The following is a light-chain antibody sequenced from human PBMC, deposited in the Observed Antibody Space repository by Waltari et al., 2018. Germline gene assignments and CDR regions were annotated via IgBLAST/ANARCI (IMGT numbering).Light chain of an antibody. J-gene: IGLJ2*01. CDR1: SSDVGGYNF. CDR3: ASYTSSFTLV. CDR2: EVI. V-gene: IGLV2-14*01. Sequence: QSALTQTASVSGSPGQSITLSCTGTSSDVGGYNFVSWYQQYPRKAPKLMIYEVINRPSGVSYRFSGSKSGNTAFLTISGLQAEDEADYYCASYTSSFTLVFGGGTKLTVL.